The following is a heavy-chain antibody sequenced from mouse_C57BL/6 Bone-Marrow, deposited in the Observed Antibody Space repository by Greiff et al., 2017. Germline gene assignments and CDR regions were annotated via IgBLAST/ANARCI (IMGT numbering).Heavy chain of an antibody. V-gene: IGHV1-80*01. D-gene: IGHD1-1*01. CDR1: GYAFSSYW. J-gene: IGHJ1*03. CDR3: ARDHYGSRNWYFDV. CDR2: IYPGDGDT. Sequence: QVQLQQSGAELVKPGASVKISCKASGYAFSSYWMNWVQQRPGKGLEWIGQIYPGDGDTNYNGKFKGKATLTADKSSSTAYMQLSSLTSEDSAVYFCARDHYGSRNWYFDVWGTGTTVTVSS.